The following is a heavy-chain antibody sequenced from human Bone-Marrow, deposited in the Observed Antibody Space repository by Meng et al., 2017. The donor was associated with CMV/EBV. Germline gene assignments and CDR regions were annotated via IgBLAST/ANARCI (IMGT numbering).Heavy chain of an antibody. CDR1: GYTFTSYD. J-gene: IGHJ6*02. CDR3: ARALGSSSPGAYYYGMDV. V-gene: IGHV1-69*10. Sequence: SVKVSCKASGYTFTSYDINWVRQAPGQGLEWMGGIIPILGIANYAQKFQGRVTITADKSTSTAYMELSSLRSEDTAVYYCARALGSSSPGAYYYGMDVWGQGTTVTVSS. D-gene: IGHD6-6*01. CDR2: IIPILGIA.